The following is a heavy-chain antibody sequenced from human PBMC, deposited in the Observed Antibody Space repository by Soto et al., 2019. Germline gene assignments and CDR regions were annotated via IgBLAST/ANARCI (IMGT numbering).Heavy chain of an antibody. V-gene: IGHV4-31*03. CDR2: IFYSGSF. CDR3: ARFYRSGWYDAFDI. Sequence: SETLSLTCTVSGGSISSGTSYWSWIRQRPGKGLEWIGYIFYSGSFYYTPSLRGRVMILADTSKNQFTLRLSSVTAADTAVYYCARFYRSGWYDAFDIWGQGTMVTVSS. D-gene: IGHD6-19*01. J-gene: IGHJ3*02. CDR1: GGSISSGTSY.